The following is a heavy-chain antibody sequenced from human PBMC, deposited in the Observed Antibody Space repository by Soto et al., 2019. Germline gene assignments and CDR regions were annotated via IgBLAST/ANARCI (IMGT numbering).Heavy chain of an antibody. V-gene: IGHV1-18*01. CDR2: ISAHNGNT. J-gene: IGHJ4*02. CDR3: ARGRYGDY. CDR1: GYTFTSYG. D-gene: IGHD1-1*01. Sequence: VPLVQSGAEVKKPGASVKVSCKGSGYTFTSYGITWVRQAPGQGLEWMGWISAHNGNTDYAQKLQGRVTVTRDTSTSTAYMELRSLRSDDTAVYCCARGRYGDYWGQGALVTVSS.